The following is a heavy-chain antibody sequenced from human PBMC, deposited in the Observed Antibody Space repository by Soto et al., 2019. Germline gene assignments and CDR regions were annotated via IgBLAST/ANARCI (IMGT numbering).Heavy chain of an antibody. V-gene: IGHV3-21*01. J-gene: IGHJ6*02. CDR1: GFTFSSYS. CDR3: AREDYYYYGMDV. Sequence: GGSLRLSCAASGFTFSSYSMNWVRQAPGKGLGWFPSISSSSSYIYYADSVKGRFTISRDNAKNSLYLQMNSLRAEDTAVYYCAREDYYYYGMDVWGQGTTVTVSS. CDR2: ISSSSSYI.